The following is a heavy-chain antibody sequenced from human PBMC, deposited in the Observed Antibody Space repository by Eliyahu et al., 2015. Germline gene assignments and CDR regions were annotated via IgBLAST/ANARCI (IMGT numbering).Heavy chain of an antibody. CDR3: AHSWVASLNFDY. CDR1: GFSLSTXGVV. V-gene: IGHV2-5*02. J-gene: IGHJ4*02. D-gene: IGHD2-15*01. Sequence: QITLQESGPTLVEPTQTLTLTCXFSGFSLSTXGVVVAWXRQPPGXALEWLALLHWDNDKRYSASLRSRLSITHDTSKSHVVLTLTDVDPADTATYYCAHSWVASLNFDYWGQGTLVTVSS. CDR2: LHWDNDK.